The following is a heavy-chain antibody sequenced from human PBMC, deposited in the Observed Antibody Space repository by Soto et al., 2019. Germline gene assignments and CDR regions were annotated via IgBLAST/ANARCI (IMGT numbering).Heavy chain of an antibody. J-gene: IGHJ4*02. D-gene: IGHD6-6*01. CDR2: ISYDGSNK. CDR1: GFTFSSYG. V-gene: IGHV3-30*18. CDR3: AKDHKSGRRSSYYFDY. Sequence: GGSLRLSCAASGFTFSSYGMHWVRQAPGKGLEWVAVISYDGSNKYYADSVKGRFTISRDNSKNTLYLQMNSLRAEDTAVYYCAKDHKSGRRSSYYFDYWGQGTLVTVSS.